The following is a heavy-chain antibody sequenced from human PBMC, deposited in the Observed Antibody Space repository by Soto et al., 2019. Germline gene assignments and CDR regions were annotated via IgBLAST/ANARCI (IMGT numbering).Heavy chain of an antibody. V-gene: IGHV3-9*01. CDR3: AKGGNYYDSSGSLFFDY. CDR2: ISWNSGSI. J-gene: IGHJ4*02. D-gene: IGHD3-22*01. CDR1: GFPFHDYA. Sequence: SLGLLCSASGFPFHDYAMHWVRQPPGKGLEWVSGISWNSGSIGYADSVKGRFTISRDNAKNSLYLQMNSLRAEDTALYYCAKGGNYYDSSGSLFFDYWGQGNLVTGSS.